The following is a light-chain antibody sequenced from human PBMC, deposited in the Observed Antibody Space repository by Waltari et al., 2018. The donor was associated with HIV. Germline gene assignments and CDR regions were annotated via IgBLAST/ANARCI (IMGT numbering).Light chain of an antibody. CDR1: QNIGTY. CDR2: TAS. Sequence: DIRMTQSPLSLSASVGDRVIIACRASQNIGTYLNWYQQKPGNAPKLLIYTASTLQSGVPVRFSGGGSGADFTLTIHNLPPEDIANYYRQPTYSSRTFGQGTKVEIK. CDR3: QPTYSSRT. J-gene: IGKJ1*01. V-gene: IGKV1-39*01.